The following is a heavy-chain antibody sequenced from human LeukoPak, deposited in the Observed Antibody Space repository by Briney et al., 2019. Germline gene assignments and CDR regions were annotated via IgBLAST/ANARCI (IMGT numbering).Heavy chain of an antibody. Sequence: PSETLSLSCIVPGDSISTDYWSWIRQSPEKGLEWIGYINYSGSSEYNPSLKSRITISVDRSKNETSLKMRSVTAADTAVYYCARLDCISDTCYNYWALGALVTVSS. CDR1: GDSISTDY. J-gene: IGHJ4*02. D-gene: IGHD2-21*01. V-gene: IGHV4-59*08. CDR3: ARLDCISDTCYNY. CDR2: INYSGSS.